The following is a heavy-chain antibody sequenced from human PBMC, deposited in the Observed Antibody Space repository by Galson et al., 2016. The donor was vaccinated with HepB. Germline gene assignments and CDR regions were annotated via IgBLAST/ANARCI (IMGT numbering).Heavy chain of an antibody. CDR3: ASNWNYVNAFDI. Sequence: QSGAEVKKPGESLRISCKASRYNFTSYWINWVRQMPGKGLEWMGTIDPSDSYTHYSPSFQGHVTISLDRSSSTAYLQWRRLTPSDTAMYYCASNWNYVNAFDIWGQGTLVTVSS. D-gene: IGHD1-7*01. J-gene: IGHJ3*02. CDR2: IDPSDSYT. V-gene: IGHV5-10-1*01. CDR1: RYNFTSYW.